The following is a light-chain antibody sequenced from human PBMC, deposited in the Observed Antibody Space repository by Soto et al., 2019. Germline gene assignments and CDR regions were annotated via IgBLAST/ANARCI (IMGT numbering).Light chain of an antibody. Sequence: DIQLTQSPSSLSASVGDRITITCRSSQSISRYLNWYQQRPGTAPKVLIFGANSLQSGVPSRFSGSGSGTEFTLTISSLQPEDFATYYCQQGYSIHALTFGGGTKVELK. J-gene: IGKJ4*01. CDR3: QQGYSIHALT. CDR1: QSISRY. V-gene: IGKV1-39*01. CDR2: GAN.